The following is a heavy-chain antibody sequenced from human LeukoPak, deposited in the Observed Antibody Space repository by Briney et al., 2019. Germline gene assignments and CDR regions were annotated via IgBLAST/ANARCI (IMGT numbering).Heavy chain of an antibody. Sequence: RSSETLSLTCAVYGGSFSGYYWSWIRQPPGKGLEWIGEINHSGSTNYNPSLKSRVTISVDTSKNQFSLKLSSVTAADTAVYYCARGRRGYSGYAYAIWFDPWGQGALVTVSS. J-gene: IGHJ5*02. D-gene: IGHD5-12*01. CDR2: INHSGST. CDR3: ARGRRGYSGYAYAIWFDP. V-gene: IGHV4-34*01. CDR1: GGSFSGYY.